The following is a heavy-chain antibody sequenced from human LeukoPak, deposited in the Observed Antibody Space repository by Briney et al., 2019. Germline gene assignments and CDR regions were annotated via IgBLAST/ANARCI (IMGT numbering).Heavy chain of an antibody. J-gene: IGHJ4*02. D-gene: IGHD1-20*01. CDR2: IYYSGST. Sequence: SETLSLTCTVSGGSISSYYWSWIRQPPGKGLEWIGYIYYSGSTNYNPSLKSRVTISVDTSKNQFSLKLSSVTAADTAVYYCARALGDVTGMGLDYWGQGTLVTVSS. CDR3: ARALGDVTGMGLDY. CDR1: GGSISSYY. V-gene: IGHV4-59*08.